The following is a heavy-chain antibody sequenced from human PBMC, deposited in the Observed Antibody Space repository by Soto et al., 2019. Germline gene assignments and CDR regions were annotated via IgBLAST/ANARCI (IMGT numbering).Heavy chain of an antibody. CDR3: ARGPRYYGSGSYLFHYYYMDV. Sequence: PSETLSLTCAVYGGSFSGYYWSWIRQPPGKGLEWIGEINHSGSTNYNPSLKSRVTISVDTSKNQFSLKLSSVTAADTAVYYCARGPRYYGSGSYLFHYYYMDVWGKGTTVTAP. CDR2: INHSGST. J-gene: IGHJ6*03. CDR1: GGSFSGYY. V-gene: IGHV4-34*01. D-gene: IGHD3-10*01.